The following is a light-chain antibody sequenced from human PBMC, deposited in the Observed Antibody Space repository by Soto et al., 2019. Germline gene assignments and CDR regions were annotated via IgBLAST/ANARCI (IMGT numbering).Light chain of an antibody. Sequence: QSALTQPPSASGSPGQSVTISCTGTSSDVGDFNYVSWYQPHPGKAPKLMIYEVSKRPSGVPDRFSGSKSGNTASLTVSGLQAEDEADYYCISYAGSNNDVFGTGTKVTVL. J-gene: IGLJ1*01. V-gene: IGLV2-8*01. CDR3: ISYAGSNNDV. CDR2: EVS. CDR1: SSDVGDFNY.